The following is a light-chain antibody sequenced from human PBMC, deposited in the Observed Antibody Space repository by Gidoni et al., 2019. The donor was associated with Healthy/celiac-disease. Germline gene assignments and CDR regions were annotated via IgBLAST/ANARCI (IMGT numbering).Light chain of an antibody. CDR3: QQYNNWPPST. J-gene: IGKJ4*01. V-gene: IGKV3-15*01. CDR2: GAS. CDR1: QSVSSN. Sequence: EIVMTQSPATLSVSPGERATLSCRASQSVSSNLAWYQQKPGQAPRLLIDGASTRATGIPARFSGSGSGTEFTLTISSLQSEDFAVYCCQQYNNWPPSTFXGXTKVEIK.